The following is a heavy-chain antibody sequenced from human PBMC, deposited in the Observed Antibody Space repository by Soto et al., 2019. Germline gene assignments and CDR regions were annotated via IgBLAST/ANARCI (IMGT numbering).Heavy chain of an antibody. CDR2: INAGNGNT. CDR1: GYTFTSYA. CDR3: ALGLNSYYGMDV. D-gene: IGHD3-16*01. Sequence: ASVKVSCKASGYTFTSYAMHWVRQAPGQRLEWMGWINAGNGNTKYSQKFQGRVTITRDTSASTAYMELSSLRSEDTAVYYCALGLNSYYGMDVWGQGTTVTVSS. J-gene: IGHJ6*02. V-gene: IGHV1-3*01.